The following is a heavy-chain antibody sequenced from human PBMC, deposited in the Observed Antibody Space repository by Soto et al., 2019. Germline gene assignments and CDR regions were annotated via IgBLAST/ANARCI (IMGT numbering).Heavy chain of an antibody. Sequence: SETLSLTCTVSGGSISSSRYYWGCIRQPPGKGLEWIGSIYYSGSTYYNPSLKSRVTISVDTSKNQFSLKLSSVTAADTAVYYCACIFSGGYGYGFYYYGMDVWGQGTTVT. V-gene: IGHV4-39*01. J-gene: IGHJ6*02. CDR3: ACIFSGGYGYGFYYYGMDV. CDR1: GGSISSSRYY. CDR2: IYYSGST. D-gene: IGHD5-18*01.